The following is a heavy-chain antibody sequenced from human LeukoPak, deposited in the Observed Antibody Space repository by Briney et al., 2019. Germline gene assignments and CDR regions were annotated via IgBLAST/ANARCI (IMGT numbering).Heavy chain of an antibody. CDR1: GGSLSGYY. CDR3: ARKRAAAGKDY. V-gene: IGHV4-34*01. D-gene: IGHD6-13*01. CDR2: INHSGST. Sequence: SETLSLTCAVYGGSLSGYYWSWIRQPPGKGLEWIGEINHSGSTNYNPSLKSRVTISVDTSKNQFSLKLSSVTAADTAVYYCARKRAAAGKDYWGQGTLVTVSS. J-gene: IGHJ4*02.